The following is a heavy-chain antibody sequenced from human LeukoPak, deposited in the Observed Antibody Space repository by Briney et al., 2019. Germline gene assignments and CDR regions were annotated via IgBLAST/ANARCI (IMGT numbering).Heavy chain of an antibody. Sequence: AVKVSCKASGYTFTGYYMHWVRQAPGQGLEWMGWINPNSGGTNYAQKFQGRVTMTRDTSISSAYMELSRLRPDDTAVYYCASPLSYYDSSGYDYWGQGTLVTVSS. CDR3: ASPLSYYDSSGYDY. CDR1: GYTFTGYY. J-gene: IGHJ4*02. D-gene: IGHD3-22*01. V-gene: IGHV1-2*02. CDR2: INPNSGGT.